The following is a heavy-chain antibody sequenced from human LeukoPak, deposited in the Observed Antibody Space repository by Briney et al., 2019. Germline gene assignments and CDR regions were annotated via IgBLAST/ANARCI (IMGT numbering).Heavy chain of an antibody. D-gene: IGHD6-19*01. Sequence: GRSLRLSCAASGFAFDDYAMDWVRHVPGKGLEWVSGISWNSDTVGYADSVKGRFTISRDNAKNSLYLQMNSLRTDDTALYFCARGSDHASGWPYYFHYWGQGALVTVSS. CDR2: ISWNSDTV. J-gene: IGHJ4*02. CDR1: GFAFDDYA. V-gene: IGHV3-9*01. CDR3: ARGSDHASGWPYYFHY.